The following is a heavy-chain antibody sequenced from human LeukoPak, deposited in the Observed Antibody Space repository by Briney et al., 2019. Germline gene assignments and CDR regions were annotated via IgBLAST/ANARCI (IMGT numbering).Heavy chain of an antibody. J-gene: IGHJ4*02. CDR1: GFTFDDYA. Sequence: GRSLRLPCAASGFTFDDYAMHWVRQAPGKGLEWVSGISWNSGSIGYADSVKGRFTIFRDNAKNSLFLQMNSLRAEDTAVYYCARDSFYASDYWGQGTLVTVSS. CDR3: ARDSFYASDY. D-gene: IGHD2-2*01. V-gene: IGHV3-9*01. CDR2: ISWNSGSI.